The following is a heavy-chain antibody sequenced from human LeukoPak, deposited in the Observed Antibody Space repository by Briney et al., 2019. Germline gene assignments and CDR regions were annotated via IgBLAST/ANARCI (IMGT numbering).Heavy chain of an antibody. Sequence: ASVKVSCKASGYTFTSCGISWVRQAPGQGLERMGWISAYNGNTNYAQKLQGRVTMTTDTSTSTAYMELRSLRSDDTAVYYCASQRVGATPPGFDYRGQGTLVTVSS. CDR2: ISAYNGNT. CDR1: GYTFTSCG. J-gene: IGHJ4*02. V-gene: IGHV1-18*01. CDR3: ASQRVGATPPGFDY. D-gene: IGHD1-26*01.